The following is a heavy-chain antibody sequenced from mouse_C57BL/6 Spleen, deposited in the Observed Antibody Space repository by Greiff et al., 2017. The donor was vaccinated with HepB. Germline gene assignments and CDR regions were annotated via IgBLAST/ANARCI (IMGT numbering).Heavy chain of an antibody. J-gene: IGHJ2*01. CDR1: GYSITSGYD. V-gene: IGHV3-1*01. CDR3: ARGPYYGNYFDY. CDR2: ISYSGST. D-gene: IGHD2-10*01. Sequence: EVMLVESGPGMVKPSQSLSLTCTVTGYSITSGYDWHWIRHFPGNKLEWMGYISYSGSTNYNPSLKSRISITHDTSKNHFFLKLNSVTTEDTATYYCARGPYYGNYFDYWGQGTTLTVSS.